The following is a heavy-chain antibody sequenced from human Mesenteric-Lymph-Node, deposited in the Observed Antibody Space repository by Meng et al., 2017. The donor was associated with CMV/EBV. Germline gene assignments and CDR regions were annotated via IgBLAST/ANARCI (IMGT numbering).Heavy chain of an antibody. Sequence: ASVKVSCKASGYTFTGYYMHWVRQAPGQGLEWMGWINPNSGGTNYAQKFQGRVTMTGDTSISTAYMELSSLRSEDTAVYYCARGIQITFGVVLDYWGQGTLVTVSS. CDR3: ARGIQITFGVVLDY. CDR1: GYTFTGYY. D-gene: IGHD3-3*01. CDR2: INPNSGGT. V-gene: IGHV1-2*02. J-gene: IGHJ4*02.